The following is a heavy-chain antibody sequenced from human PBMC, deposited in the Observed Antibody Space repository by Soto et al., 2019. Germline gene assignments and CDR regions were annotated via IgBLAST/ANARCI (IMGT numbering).Heavy chain of an antibody. CDR2: ISGSGGST. Sequence: LRLSCAASGFTFSSYAMSWVRQAPGKGLEWVAAISGSGGSTYYADSVKGRFTISRDNSKNTLYLQMNSLRAEDTAVYYCASAFITMVRGVHSYYFDYWGQGTLVTVSS. J-gene: IGHJ4*02. V-gene: IGHV3-23*01. CDR1: GFTFSSYA. CDR3: ASAFITMVRGVHSYYFDY. D-gene: IGHD3-10*01.